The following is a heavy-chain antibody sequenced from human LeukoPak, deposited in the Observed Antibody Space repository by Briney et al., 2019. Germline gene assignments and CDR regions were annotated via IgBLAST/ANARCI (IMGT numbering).Heavy chain of an antibody. Sequence: SETLSLTCSVSGSSISSGYYWTFIRQPPGKGLEWIGGIYHTGHTFYNPSLKSRVTISVDTSKNQFSLKLSSVTAADTAVYYCARTECSGGSCSIDYWGQGTLVTVSS. D-gene: IGHD2-15*01. V-gene: IGHV4-38-2*02. CDR3: ARTECSGGSCSIDY. CDR1: GSSISSGYY. J-gene: IGHJ4*02. CDR2: IYHTGHT.